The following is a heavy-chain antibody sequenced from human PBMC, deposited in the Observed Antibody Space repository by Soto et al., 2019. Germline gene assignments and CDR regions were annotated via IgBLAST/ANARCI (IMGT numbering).Heavy chain of an antibody. J-gene: IGHJ4*02. CDR1: GGSISSGDYY. CDR2: IYYSGST. Sequence: SETLSLTCTVSGGSISSGDYYWSWIRQPPGKGLEWIGYIYYSGSTYYNPSLKSRVTISVDTSKNQFSLKLSSATAADTAVYYCARANRDYYDSSGKGYFDYWGQGTLVTVSS. V-gene: IGHV4-30-4*01. CDR3: ARANRDYYDSSGKGYFDY. D-gene: IGHD3-22*01.